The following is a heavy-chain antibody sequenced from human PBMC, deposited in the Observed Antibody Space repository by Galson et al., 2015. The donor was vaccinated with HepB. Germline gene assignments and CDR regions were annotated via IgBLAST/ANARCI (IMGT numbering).Heavy chain of an antibody. D-gene: IGHD2-8*01. CDR1: GFSFRYYT. CDR2: FSSSGVHI. CDR3: ATTKFGNGAYWTFEI. J-gene: IGHJ3*02. V-gene: IGHV3-21*01. Sequence: SLRLSCAASGFSFRYYTMTWVRQAPGKGLEWVSSFSSSGVHIHYADSVKGRFTISRDNAKNTVSLQMTSLTAEDSAVYFCATTKFGNGAYWTFEIWGPGTLVTVSS.